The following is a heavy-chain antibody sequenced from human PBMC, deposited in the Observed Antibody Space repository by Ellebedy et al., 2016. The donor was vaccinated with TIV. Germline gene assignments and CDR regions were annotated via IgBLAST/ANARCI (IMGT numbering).Heavy chain of an antibody. D-gene: IGHD4-11*01. CDR2: ISSSSSTI. CDR1: GFTFSSYS. Sequence: GESLKISCAASGFTFSSYSMNWVRQAPGKGLEWVSYISSSSSTIDYADSVKGRFTISSDNAKNSLYLQMNSLRDEDTAVYYCARDRLQYRNNWFDPWGQGTLVTVSS. J-gene: IGHJ5*02. CDR3: ARDRLQYRNNWFDP. V-gene: IGHV3-48*02.